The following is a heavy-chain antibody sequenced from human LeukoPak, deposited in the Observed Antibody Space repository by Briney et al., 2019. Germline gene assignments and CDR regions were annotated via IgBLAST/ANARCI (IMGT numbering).Heavy chain of an antibody. V-gene: IGHV4-59*01. CDR1: GGSFSGYY. CDR2: IYYSGST. J-gene: IGHJ4*02. CDR3: ARAGRKYYFDY. Sequence: SETLSLTCAVYGGSFSGYYWSWIRQPPGKGLEWIGYIYYSGSTNYNPSLKSRVTISVDTSKNQFSLKLSSVTAADTAVYYCARAGRKYYFDYWGQGTLVTVSP.